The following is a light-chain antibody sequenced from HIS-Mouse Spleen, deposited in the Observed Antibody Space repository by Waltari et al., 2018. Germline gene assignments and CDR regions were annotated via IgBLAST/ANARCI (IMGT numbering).Light chain of an antibody. J-gene: IGLJ3*02. CDR3: AAWDDSLSGPV. Sequence: QSVLSQPPSASGTPGQRATISCSASSSNIGSKYVNWYQQLPGTAPKLLIYRNNQRPSGVPDRFSGSKSGTSASLAISGLRSEDEADYYCAAWDDSLSGPVFGGGTKLTVL. CDR2: RNN. CDR1: SSNIGSKY. V-gene: IGLV1-47*01.